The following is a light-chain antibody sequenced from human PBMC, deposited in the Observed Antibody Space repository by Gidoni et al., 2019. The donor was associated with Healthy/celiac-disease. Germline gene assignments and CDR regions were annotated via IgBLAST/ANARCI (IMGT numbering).Light chain of an antibody. J-gene: IGKJ4*01. Sequence: ELVLPQSPATLSWSPGERATLSCRASQGVSSYLAWYQQKPGQAPRLLIYDASNRATGIPARFSGSGPGTDFTLTISSLEPEDFAVYYCQQRSNWHPGLTFGGGTKVEIK. CDR3: QQRSNWHPGLT. CDR1: QGVSSY. CDR2: DAS. V-gene: IGKV3D-11*01.